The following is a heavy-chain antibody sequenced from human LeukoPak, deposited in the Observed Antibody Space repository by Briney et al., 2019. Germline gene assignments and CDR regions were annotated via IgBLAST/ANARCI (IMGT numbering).Heavy chain of an antibody. J-gene: IGHJ4*02. CDR3: TRHFEYSSSANDY. CDR2: IIPIFGTA. CDR1: GGTFSSYA. Sequence: SVKVSCKASGGTFSSYAISWVRQAPGQGLEWMGRIIPIFGTANYAQKFQGRVTITTDESTSTAYMELSSLRSEDTAVYYCTRHFEYSSSANDYWSQGTLVTVSS. V-gene: IGHV1-69*05. D-gene: IGHD6-6*01.